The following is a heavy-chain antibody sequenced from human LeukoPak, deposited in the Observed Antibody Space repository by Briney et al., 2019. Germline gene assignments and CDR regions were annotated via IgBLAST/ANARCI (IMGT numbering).Heavy chain of an antibody. D-gene: IGHD2-2*02. CDR3: ARDRGYQLLYHFDY. CDR1: GGSFSGYY. J-gene: IGHJ4*02. V-gene: IGHV4-4*07. Sequence: PSETLSLTCAVYGGSFSGYYWSWIRQPAGKGLEWIGRIYTSGSTNYNPSLKSRVTMSVDTSKNQFSLKLSSVTAADTAVYYCARDRGYQLLYHFDYWGQGTLVTVSS. CDR2: IYTSGST.